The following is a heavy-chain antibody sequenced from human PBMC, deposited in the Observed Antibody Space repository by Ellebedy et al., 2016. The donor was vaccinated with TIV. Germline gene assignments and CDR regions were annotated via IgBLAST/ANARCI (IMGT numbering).Heavy chain of an antibody. J-gene: IGHJ6*02. CDR3: AACDYDFIYGMDV. D-gene: IGHD5-12*01. CDR1: GYSFTSYW. CDR2: IDPSDSYT. Sequence: PGGSLRLSCKGSGYSFTSYWISWVRQMPGKGLEWMGRIDPSDSYTNYSPSFQGHVTISADKSISTAYLQWSSLRSEDTAVYYCAACDYDFIYGMDVWGQGTTVTVSS. V-gene: IGHV5-10-1*01.